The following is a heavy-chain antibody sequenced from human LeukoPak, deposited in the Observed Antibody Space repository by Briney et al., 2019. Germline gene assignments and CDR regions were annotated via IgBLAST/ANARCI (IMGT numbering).Heavy chain of an antibody. J-gene: IGHJ4*02. CDR3: ARDRGLYYYGSGSYYLRNFDY. CDR2: ISAYNGNT. Sequence: GASVKVSCKASGYTFTSYGISWVRQAPGQGLEWMGWISAYNGNTNYAQKFQGRVSMTTDTSTSTAYMELRSLRSDDTAVHYCARDRGLYYYGSGSYYLRNFDYWGQGTLVTVSS. V-gene: IGHV1-18*01. D-gene: IGHD3-10*01. CDR1: GYTFTSYG.